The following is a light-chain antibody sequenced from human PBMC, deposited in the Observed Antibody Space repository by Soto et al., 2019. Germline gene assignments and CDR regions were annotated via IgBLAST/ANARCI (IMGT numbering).Light chain of an antibody. V-gene: IGKV1-5*03. CDR2: KAS. CDR1: QSISSW. CDR3: QQYDSYPYT. J-gene: IGKJ2*01. Sequence: DIHMTQSPSTLSASVGDRVTITCRASQSISSWLAWYQQKPGKAPNLLIYKASSLQSGVPSRFSGSGSGTEFTLTISSLQPDDFAAYYCQQYDSYPYTFGQGTKLEIK.